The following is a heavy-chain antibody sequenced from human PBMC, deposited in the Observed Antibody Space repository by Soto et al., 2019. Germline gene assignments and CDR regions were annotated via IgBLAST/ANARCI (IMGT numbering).Heavy chain of an antibody. CDR3: ARDLWGYCGADCYPLDV. Sequence: TSETLSLTCTVSGGSISSGGYYWSWIRQHPGKSLEWIGYIYYSGSTYYNPSLKSRVTISVDTSKNQFSLKLNSVTAADTAVYYCARDLWGYCGADCYPLDVWGQGTTVTSP. J-gene: IGHJ6*02. CDR2: IYYSGST. D-gene: IGHD2-21*02. V-gene: IGHV4-31*03. CDR1: GGSISSGGYY.